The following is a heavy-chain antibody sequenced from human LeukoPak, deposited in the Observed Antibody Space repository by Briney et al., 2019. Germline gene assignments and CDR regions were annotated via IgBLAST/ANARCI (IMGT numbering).Heavy chain of an antibody. CDR2: INQDRSDK. D-gene: IGHD3-10*01. CDR3: AWYGVTHGLDV. V-gene: IGHV3-7*01. J-gene: IGHJ6*02. CDR1: GFSLSNYW. Sequence: TGGSLRLSCAAPGFSLSNYWMSWVRQAPGKGLEWVANINQDRSDKYYVDSVMGRFTISKDNAKNSVYLQMNSLRPEDTAIYYCAWYGVTHGLDVWGQGTTVTVSS.